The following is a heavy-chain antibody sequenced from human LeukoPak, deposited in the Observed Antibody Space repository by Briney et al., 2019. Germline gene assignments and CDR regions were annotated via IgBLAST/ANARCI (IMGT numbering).Heavy chain of an antibody. CDR1: GGSISSGGYY. Sequence: SETLSLTCTVSGGSISSGGYYWSWIRQHPGKGLEWIGYIYYSGSTYYNPSLKSRVTISVDTSKSQFSLKLSSVTAADTAVYYCARRARLGSNWFDPWGQGTLVTVSS. CDR2: IYYSGST. CDR3: ARRARLGSNWFDP. V-gene: IGHV4-31*03. J-gene: IGHJ5*02. D-gene: IGHD3-10*01.